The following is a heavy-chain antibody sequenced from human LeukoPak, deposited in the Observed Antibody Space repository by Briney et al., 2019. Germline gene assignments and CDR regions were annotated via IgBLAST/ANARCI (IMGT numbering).Heavy chain of an antibody. D-gene: IGHD2-15*01. V-gene: IGHV3-7*01. CDR1: GFTFSNYW. CDR2: IKQDGSEK. CDR3: ARAGAARHTYYYYYGMDV. J-gene: IGHJ6*02. Sequence: GGSLRLSCAASGFTFSNYWMSWVRQAPGKGLEWVANIKQDGSEKYYVDSVKGRFTISRDSAKNSLFLQMNSLRAEDTAVYYCARAGAARHTYYYYYGMDVWGQGTTVTVSS.